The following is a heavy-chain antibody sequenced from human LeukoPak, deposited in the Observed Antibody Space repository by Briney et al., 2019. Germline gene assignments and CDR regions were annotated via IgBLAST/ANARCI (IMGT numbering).Heavy chain of an antibody. V-gene: IGHV1-46*01. CDR2: INPSGGST. CDR1: GYTFTDFY. Sequence: ASVKVSCKASGYTFTDFYLHWVRQAPGQGLEWMGIINPSGGSTNYAQKFQGRVTVTRDTSTSTVYMQLSSLRSEDTAVYYCARGGEGRDGYNFPYFDYWGQGTLVTVSS. CDR3: ARGGEGRDGYNFPYFDY. J-gene: IGHJ4*02. D-gene: IGHD5-24*01.